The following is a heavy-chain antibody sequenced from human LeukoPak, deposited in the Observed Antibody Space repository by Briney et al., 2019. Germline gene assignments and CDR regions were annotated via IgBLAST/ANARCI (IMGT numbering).Heavy chain of an antibody. CDR2: IWYDGSNK. CDR3: ARGGGDRTGYYYEILLKN. Sequence: PGGSLRLSCAASGFTFSSYGMHWVRQAPGKGLEWVAVIWYDGSNKYYADSVKGRFTISRDNSKNTLYLQMNSLRAEDTAVYYCARGGGDRTGYYYEILLKNWGQGTLVTVSS. CDR1: GFTFSSYG. V-gene: IGHV3-33*01. D-gene: IGHD3-22*01. J-gene: IGHJ4*02.